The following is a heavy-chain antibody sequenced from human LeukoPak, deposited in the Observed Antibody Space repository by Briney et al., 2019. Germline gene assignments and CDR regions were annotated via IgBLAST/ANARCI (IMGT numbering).Heavy chain of an antibody. Sequence: GASVKVSCKASGGTFSSYAISWVRQAPGQGLEWMGRIIPILGIANYAQKFQGRVTITADKSTSTAYMELSSLRSEDTAVYYCAREEATHYEFWSVHQGRVKARWFDPWGQGTLVTVSS. CDR1: GGTFSSYA. V-gene: IGHV1-69*04. CDR2: IIPILGIA. J-gene: IGHJ5*02. D-gene: IGHD3-3*01. CDR3: AREEATHYEFWSVHQGRVKARWFDP.